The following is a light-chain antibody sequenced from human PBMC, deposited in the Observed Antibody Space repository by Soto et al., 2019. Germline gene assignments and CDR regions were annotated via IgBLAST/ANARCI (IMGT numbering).Light chain of an antibody. Sequence: DIQLTQYTYSLSASVGGRVNIICRASQSINHYLNWYQQKPRKAPQLLIYAASSLQSGVPSRFSGSGSGTDFTLTIRCLQPDDFAPYYCQLTYCFPWTLGHGTKVDI. CDR2: AAS. J-gene: IGKJ1*01. CDR1: QSINHY. V-gene: IGKV1-39*01. CDR3: QLTYCFPWT.